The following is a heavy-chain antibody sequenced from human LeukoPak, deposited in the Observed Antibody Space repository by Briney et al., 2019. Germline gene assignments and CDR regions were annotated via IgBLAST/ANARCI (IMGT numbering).Heavy chain of an antibody. CDR3: AREPYYDILTGYNGFDY. CDR2: ISAYNGNT. D-gene: IGHD3-9*01. CDR1: GYTFTSYG. V-gene: IGHV1-18*01. J-gene: IGHJ4*02. Sequence: ASVKVSCKASGYTFTSYGISWVRQAPGQGLEWMGWISAYNGNTNYAQKLRGRVTMTTDTSTSTAYMELRSLRSDDTAVYYCAREPYYDILTGYNGFDYWGQGTLVTVSS.